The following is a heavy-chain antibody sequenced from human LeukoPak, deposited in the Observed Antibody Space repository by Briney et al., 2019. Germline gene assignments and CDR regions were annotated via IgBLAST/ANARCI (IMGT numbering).Heavy chain of an antibody. D-gene: IGHD3-10*01. CDR1: GFTFDDYA. CDR3: ARIDRGFGESPRRGYFDY. CDR2: ISWNSGSI. V-gene: IGHV3-9*01. Sequence: QPGGSLRLSCAASGFTFDDYAMHWVRQAPGKGLEWVSGISWNSGSIGYADSVKGRFTISRDNAKNSLYLQMNSLRAEDTAVYYCARIDRGFGESPRRGYFDYWGQGTLVTVSS. J-gene: IGHJ4*02.